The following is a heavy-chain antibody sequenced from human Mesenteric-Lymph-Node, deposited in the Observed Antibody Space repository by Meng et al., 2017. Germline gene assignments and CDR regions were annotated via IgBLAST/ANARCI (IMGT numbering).Heavy chain of an antibody. D-gene: IGHD3-10*01. V-gene: IGHV5-51*01. CDR2: IYPGDSDT. CDR3: ARHELLWFGEPSGVFDY. CDR1: GYRFTSYW. Sequence: LKIPRKVSGYRFTSYWSGWVRQMPEKALEWMGIIYPGDSDTRYSPSFQGQVTISADKSISTAYLQWSSLKASDTAMYYCARHELLWFGEPSGVFDYWGQGTLVTVSS. J-gene: IGHJ4*02.